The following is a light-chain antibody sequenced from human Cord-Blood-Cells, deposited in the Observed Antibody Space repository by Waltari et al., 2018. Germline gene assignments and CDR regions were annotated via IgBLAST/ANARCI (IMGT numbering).Light chain of an antibody. CDR3: QQSYSTPYT. J-gene: IGKJ2*01. CDR2: AAS. CDR1: QSISSY. V-gene: IGKV1-39*01. Sequence: RVTITCRASQSISSYLNWYQQKPGKAPKLLIYAASSLQSGVPSRFSGSGSGTDFTLTISSLQPEDFATYYCQQSYSTPYTFGQGTKLEIK.